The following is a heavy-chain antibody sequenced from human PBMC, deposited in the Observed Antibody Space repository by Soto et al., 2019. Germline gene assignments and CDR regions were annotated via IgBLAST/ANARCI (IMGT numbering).Heavy chain of an antibody. CDR3: ERGIATDHLDD. J-gene: IGHJ4*02. V-gene: IGHV1-3*01. D-gene: IGHD2-15*01. Sequence: ASVKVSCKASGDTFTRYTMNWVRQAPGQRLEWMGWINPDNGNTKSSQKFKDRVIITRDTSASTAYMDLSSLRSEDTAVYYCERGIATDHLDDWGQGTLVTVPS. CDR2: INPDNGNT. CDR1: GDTFTRYT.